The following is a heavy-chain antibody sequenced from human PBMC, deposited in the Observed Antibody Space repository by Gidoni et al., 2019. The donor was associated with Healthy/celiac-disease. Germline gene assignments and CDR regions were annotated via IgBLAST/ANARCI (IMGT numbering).Heavy chain of an antibody. CDR1: GFTFDDQS. D-gene: IGHD3-22*01. J-gene: IGHJ2*01. CDR3: AKAGYYDSSGYPYWYFDL. CDR2: ISWNSGSI. Sequence: EVQLVESGGGLVQPGRSLRLSCAASGFTFDDQSMHWVRQAPGKVLDWVSGISWNSGSIGYADSVKGRFTISRDNAKNSLYLQMNSLRAEDTALYYCAKAGYYDSSGYPYWYFDLWGRGTLVTVSS. V-gene: IGHV3-9*01.